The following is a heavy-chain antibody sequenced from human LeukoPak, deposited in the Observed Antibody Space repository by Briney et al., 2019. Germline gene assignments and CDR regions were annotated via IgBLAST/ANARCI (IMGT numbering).Heavy chain of an antibody. CDR2: INHSGST. CDR1: GGSFSGYY. J-gene: IGHJ4*02. D-gene: IGHD2-21*01. CDR3: ARGGQIEYFDY. V-gene: IGHV4-34*01. Sequence: SETLSLTCAVYGGSFSGYYWSWIRQPPGKGLEWIGEINHSGSTNYNPSLKSRVTISVDTSKNQFSLKLSSVTAADTAVYYCARGGQIEYFDYWGQGTLVTASS.